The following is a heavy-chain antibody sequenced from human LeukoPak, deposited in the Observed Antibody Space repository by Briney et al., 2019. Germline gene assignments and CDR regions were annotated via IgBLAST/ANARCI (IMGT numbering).Heavy chain of an antibody. CDR3: ARGSRSSGWESYYYYYMDV. CDR2: ISPNSGGT. Sequence: GASVKVSCKASGYTFTGYYMHWLRQAPGQGLEWMGRISPNSGGTNYAQKFQGRVTMTRDTSISTAYMELSRLRSDDTAVYYCARGSRSSGWESYYYYYMDVWGKGTTVTVSS. CDR1: GYTFTGYY. J-gene: IGHJ6*03. D-gene: IGHD6-19*01. V-gene: IGHV1-2*06.